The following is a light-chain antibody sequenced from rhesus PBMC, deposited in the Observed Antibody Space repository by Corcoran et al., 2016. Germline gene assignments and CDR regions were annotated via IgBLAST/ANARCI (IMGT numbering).Light chain of an antibody. CDR3: QQRNSTPRT. CDR2: SAS. V-gene: IGKV1-18*01. CDR1: QGISSW. J-gene: IGKJ1*01. Sequence: DIQMTQSPSSLSASVGDIVTITCRASQGISSWLSWYQQKPGKRPQLLSYSASSLQPGVPSRFSGSGSGTDYTLTISSLQPENFATYYCQQRNSTPRTFGQGTKVDIK.